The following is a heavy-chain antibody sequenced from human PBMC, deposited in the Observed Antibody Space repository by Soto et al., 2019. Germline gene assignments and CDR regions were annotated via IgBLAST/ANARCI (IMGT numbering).Heavy chain of an antibody. J-gene: IGHJ6*02. Sequence: VQLHQSGPGLVKPSQTLSLECTVSGRSVNTGDNNWIWVRQSPGRGLDWIGYIYYTGNTFYTPALEKRVTMSVDASKTQFSLTLTSVTAADTAVYFCAREPIDGMDVWGQGTNVTVSS. CDR2: IYYTGNT. V-gene: IGHV4-30-4*01. CDR1: GRSVNTGDNN. CDR3: AREPIDGMDV.